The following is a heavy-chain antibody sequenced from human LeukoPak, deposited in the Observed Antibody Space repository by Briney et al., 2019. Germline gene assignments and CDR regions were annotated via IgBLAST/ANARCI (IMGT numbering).Heavy chain of an antibody. CDR2: IYYSGST. CDR3: ASHFYDSSGYFWFDH. Sequence: SETLSLTCTVSGGSISSYYWGWIRQPPGKGLEWVGSIYYSGSTYHNPSLKSRVTISVDTSKNQFSLRLSSVTAADTAVYYCASHFYDSSGYFWFDHWGQGTLVTVSS. J-gene: IGHJ5*02. V-gene: IGHV4-39*01. CDR1: GGSISSYY. D-gene: IGHD3-22*01.